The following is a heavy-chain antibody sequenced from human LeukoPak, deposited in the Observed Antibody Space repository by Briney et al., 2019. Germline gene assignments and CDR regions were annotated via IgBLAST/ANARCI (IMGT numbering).Heavy chain of an antibody. CDR2: IDQGGNT. Sequence: PSETLSLTCDVFGDSLNNTYFWGWIRRPPGKGLQWIGSIDQGGNTYFESSLKGRVYLSVDTSKNQFSLTLTPVTDADTAIYHCVREVRYHDDSGYPDSWGQGTLVIVSS. J-gene: IGHJ4*02. D-gene: IGHD3-22*01. V-gene: IGHV4-38-2*02. CDR3: VREVRYHDDSGYPDS. CDR1: GDSLNNTYF.